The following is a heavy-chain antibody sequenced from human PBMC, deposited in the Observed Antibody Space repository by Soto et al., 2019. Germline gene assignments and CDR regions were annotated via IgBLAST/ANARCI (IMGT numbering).Heavy chain of an antibody. CDR2: ISHDGNSQ. Sequence: QVQVVESGGGVVQPGRSLRLSCEVSGFTFSRHAFHWVRQAPGKALEWMAVISHDGNSQHYTDSVKGRFTISRDNSENTLYLQMSSLRPDDTAVYFCVGSVSSFFPLEYWGQGTLVTVTS. J-gene: IGHJ4*02. CDR1: GFTFSRHA. V-gene: IGHV3-30-3*01. D-gene: IGHD2-15*01. CDR3: VGSVSSFFPLEY.